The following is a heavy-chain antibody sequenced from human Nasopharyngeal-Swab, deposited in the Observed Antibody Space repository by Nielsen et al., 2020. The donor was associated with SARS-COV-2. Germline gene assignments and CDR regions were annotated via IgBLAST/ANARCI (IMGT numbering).Heavy chain of an antibody. Sequence: GESLKISCAASGFTFSSYTMNWVRQAPGKGLEWVSSISPTSDYIYYAESVKGRFTISRDNAKNSLFLQMNSLRAEETAIYYCVRGSYGHYESWGQGALITVSS. CDR2: ISPTSDYI. J-gene: IGHJ5*02. V-gene: IGHV3-21*06. CDR3: VRGSYGHYES. CDR1: GFTFSSYT. D-gene: IGHD4-17*01.